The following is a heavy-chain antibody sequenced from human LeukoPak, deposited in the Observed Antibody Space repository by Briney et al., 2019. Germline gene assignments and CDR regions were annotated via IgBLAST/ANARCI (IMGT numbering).Heavy chain of an antibody. CDR3: VRDLDHNEFWSGYWPDAFDS. V-gene: IGHV3-33*01. J-gene: IGHJ3*02. Sequence: PGGSLRLSCAASGFTFSSYGMHWVRQAPGKGLEWVAVIWYDGTNEYYADSVKGRFTISRDNSRNTLYLQMSRLRAEDTALYYCVRDLDHNEFWSGYWPDAFDSWGQGTMVFVSS. D-gene: IGHD3-3*01. CDR1: GFTFSSYG. CDR2: IWYDGTNE.